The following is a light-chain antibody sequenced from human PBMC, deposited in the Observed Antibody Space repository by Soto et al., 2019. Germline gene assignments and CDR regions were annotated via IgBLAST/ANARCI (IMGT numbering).Light chain of an antibody. V-gene: IGKV1-39*01. CDR3: QQTYSDIS. Sequence: DVRMTQSPSSLSASVGDTITITCRASRTINTYLNWFQQKPGEPPRLLIYGASTLHDGVPSRFSGSASGADFILTISGMQPEDFASYHCQQTYSDISFGGGTKV. CDR2: GAS. CDR1: RTINTY. J-gene: IGKJ4*01.